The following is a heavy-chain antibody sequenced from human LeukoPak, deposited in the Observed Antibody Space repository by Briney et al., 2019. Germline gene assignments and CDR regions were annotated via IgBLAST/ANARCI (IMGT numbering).Heavy chain of an antibody. J-gene: IGHJ3*02. CDR2: IYYSGST. Sequence: SETLSLTCTVSGGSISSYYWSWIRQPPGKGLEWIGYIYYSGSTNYNPSLKSRVTISVDTSKNQFSLKLSSVTAADTAVYYCARGHYGGNPRDAFDIWGQGTMVTVSS. CDR3: ARGHYGGNPRDAFDI. V-gene: IGHV4-59*01. CDR1: GGSISSYY. D-gene: IGHD4-23*01.